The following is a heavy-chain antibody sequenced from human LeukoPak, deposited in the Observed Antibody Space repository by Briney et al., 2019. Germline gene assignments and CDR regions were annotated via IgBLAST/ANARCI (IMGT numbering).Heavy chain of an antibody. CDR2: ISAYNVNT. D-gene: IGHD5/OR15-5a*01. V-gene: IGHV1-18*01. Sequence: ASVKVSCKTSGYTFTSYDINWVRQAPGQGVEWMGWISAYNVNTNYAQRLQGRVTMTTDTSTTTAYMELRNLRSDDTAVYFCARGLRYGSNYFDYWGQGTLVTVSS. CDR3: ARGLRYGSNYFDY. J-gene: IGHJ4*02. CDR1: GYTFTSYD.